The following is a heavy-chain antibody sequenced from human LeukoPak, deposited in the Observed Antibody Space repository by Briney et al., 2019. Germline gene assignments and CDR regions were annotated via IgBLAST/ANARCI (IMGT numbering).Heavy chain of an antibody. V-gene: IGHV1-8*01. CDR2: MNPNSGNT. CDR3: AFGYSGYDRPDYFDY. Sequence: ASVKVSCRASGYTFTSYDINWVRQATGQGLEWMGWMNPNSGNTGYAQKFQGRVTMTRNTSISTAYMELSSLRSEDTAVYYCAFGYSGYDRPDYFDYWGQGTLVTVSS. D-gene: IGHD5-12*01. CDR1: GYTFTSYD. J-gene: IGHJ4*02.